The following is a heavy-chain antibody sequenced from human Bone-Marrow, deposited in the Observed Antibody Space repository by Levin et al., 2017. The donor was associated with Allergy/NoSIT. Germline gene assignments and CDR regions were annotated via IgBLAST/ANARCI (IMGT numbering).Heavy chain of an antibody. J-gene: IGHJ6*03. D-gene: IGHD3-9*01. V-gene: IGHV3-15*01. CDR1: GFTFSNAW. Sequence: TAGGSLRLSCAASGFTFSNAWMSWVRQAPGKGLEWVGRIKSKTDGGTPDYAAPVKGRFTISRDDSKNTLYLQMNSLKTEDTAVYYCTTVYYDILTGFYYYYYMDVWGKGTTVTVSS. CDR3: TTVYYDILTGFYYYYYMDV. CDR2: IKSKTDGGTP.